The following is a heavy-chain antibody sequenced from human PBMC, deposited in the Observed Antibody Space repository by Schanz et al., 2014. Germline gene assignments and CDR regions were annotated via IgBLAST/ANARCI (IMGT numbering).Heavy chain of an antibody. V-gene: IGHV1-2*06. Sequence: QVQLVQSGAEVKNPGASVKVSCKASGYTFINSDINWVRQAAGQGLEWMGRINPNTGGTNFAQNFQGRVTMTKDTSINTVYMELSTLTSDDTAVYYCARESVSRTRLFDPWGQGTLVTVSS. D-gene: IGHD3-3*01. CDR1: GYTFINSD. J-gene: IGHJ5*02. CDR2: INPNTGGT. CDR3: ARESVSRTRLFDP.